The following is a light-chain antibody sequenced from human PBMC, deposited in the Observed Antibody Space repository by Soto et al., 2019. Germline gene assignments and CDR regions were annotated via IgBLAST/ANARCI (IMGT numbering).Light chain of an antibody. Sequence: DIQMTQSPSTLPASVGDRVTITCRASQSILTWLAWYQQKPGKAPKLLIYDASSLESGVPSRFSGSGSGTEFTLTISSLQPDDFATYYCQQYNSYPLTFGGGTKVDIK. CDR2: DAS. J-gene: IGKJ4*01. V-gene: IGKV1-5*01. CDR3: QQYNSYPLT. CDR1: QSILTW.